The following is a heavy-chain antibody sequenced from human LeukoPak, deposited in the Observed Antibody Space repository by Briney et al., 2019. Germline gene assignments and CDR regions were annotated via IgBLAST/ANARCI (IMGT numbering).Heavy chain of an antibody. CDR1: GDTFSSYA. J-gene: IGHJ3*02. Sequence: SVKVSCKASGDTFSSYAISWVRQAPGQGLEWMGRIIPIFGTANYAQKFQGRVTITTDESTSTAYMELSSLRSEDTAVYYCARGGRATIRRRDDAFDIWGQGTMVTVSS. V-gene: IGHV1-69*05. CDR3: ARGGRATIRRRDDAFDI. CDR2: IIPIFGTA. D-gene: IGHD5-24*01.